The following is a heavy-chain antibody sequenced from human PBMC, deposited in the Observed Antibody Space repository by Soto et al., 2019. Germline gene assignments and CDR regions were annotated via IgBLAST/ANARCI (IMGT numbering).Heavy chain of an antibody. Sequence: QVQLVQSGAEVKKPGSSVKVSCKASGGTFSTDSISWVRQAPGQGLEWMGGIIPMFGTANNAQKFQGRVTITADESPGTAYMELSSLRSEDTAVYFCAREIDGYYGMDVWGQGTTVTVAS. CDR2: IIPMFGTA. CDR1: GGTFSTDS. V-gene: IGHV1-69*12. J-gene: IGHJ6*02. CDR3: AREIDGYYGMDV.